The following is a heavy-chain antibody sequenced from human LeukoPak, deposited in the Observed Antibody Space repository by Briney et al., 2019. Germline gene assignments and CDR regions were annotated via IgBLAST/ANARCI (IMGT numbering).Heavy chain of an antibody. Sequence: GGSLRLSCVASGFTFTNYGMHWVRQAPGKGLEWVAAILYDGSKKYYADSVKGRFSIYRDNSNYTLYLQMNSLRAEDTAVYYCANFEGSSQAFHIWGQGTLVTVSS. J-gene: IGHJ3*02. CDR1: GFTFTNYG. V-gene: IGHV3-30*18. CDR3: ANFEGSSQAFHI. CDR2: ILYDGSKK. D-gene: IGHD6-13*01.